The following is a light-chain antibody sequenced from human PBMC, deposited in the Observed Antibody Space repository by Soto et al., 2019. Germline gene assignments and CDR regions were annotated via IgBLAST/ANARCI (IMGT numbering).Light chain of an antibody. Sequence: DVQMTQSPSSLSASVGDRVTITCRASQSVSIYLNWYQQKPGKAPNLLISAASSLQNGVPSRFRGSGSGTDFTLTISGLQCEDFATYYCQQSYSTPPWTFGQGTKVDIK. J-gene: IGKJ1*01. CDR1: QSVSIY. V-gene: IGKV1-39*01. CDR2: AAS. CDR3: QQSYSTPPWT.